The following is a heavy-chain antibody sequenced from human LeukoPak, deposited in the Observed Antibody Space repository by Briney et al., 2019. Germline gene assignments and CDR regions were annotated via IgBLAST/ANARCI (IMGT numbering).Heavy chain of an antibody. V-gene: IGHV3-48*01. CDR3: ARDQEGTIFGVVIGYDY. Sequence: GGSLRLSCAASGFTFSSYSMNWVRQAPGKGLEWVSYISSSSSTIYYADSVKGRFTISRDNAKNSLYLQMNSLRAEDTAVYYCARDQEGTIFGVVIGYDYWGQGTLVTVSS. D-gene: IGHD3-3*01. J-gene: IGHJ4*02. CDR1: GFTFSSYS. CDR2: ISSSSSTI.